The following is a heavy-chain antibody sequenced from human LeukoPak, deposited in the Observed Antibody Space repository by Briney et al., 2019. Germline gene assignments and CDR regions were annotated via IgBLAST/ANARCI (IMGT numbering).Heavy chain of an antibody. D-gene: IGHD3-10*01. Sequence: ASVKVSCKASGYTFTGYYMHWVRQAPGQPREWMGWINPNGGGTNYAQKFQRRVTMTRDTSISTAYMELSRLRSDDTAVYYCARDHGGLLWFGELDYYMDVWGKGTTVTVSS. CDR1: GYTFTGYY. CDR3: ARDHGGLLWFGELDYYMDV. CDR2: INPNGGGT. V-gene: IGHV1-2*02. J-gene: IGHJ6*03.